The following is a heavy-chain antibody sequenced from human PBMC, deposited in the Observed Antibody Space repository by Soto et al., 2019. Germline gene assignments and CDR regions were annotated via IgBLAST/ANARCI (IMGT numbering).Heavy chain of an antibody. Sequence: ASVKVSCKASGYTFTGYYMHWVRQAPGQGLEWMGWINPNSGGTNYAQKFQGWVTMTRDTSIGTAYMELSRLRSDDTAVYYCASPARAVAGATNYYYGMDVWGQGTTVTVSS. CDR1: GYTFTGYY. D-gene: IGHD6-19*01. CDR2: INPNSGGT. J-gene: IGHJ6*02. V-gene: IGHV1-2*04. CDR3: ASPARAVAGATNYYYGMDV.